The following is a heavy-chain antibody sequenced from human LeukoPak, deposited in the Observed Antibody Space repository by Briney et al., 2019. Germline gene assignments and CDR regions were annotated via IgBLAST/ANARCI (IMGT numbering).Heavy chain of an antibody. Sequence: PGGSRRLSCAASGFTFSSYAMSWVRQAPERGLEWVSAISGSGGGTYYADSVKGRFTISRDNSKKTLYLQMNSLRAEDTAVYYCAKETDPDYWGQGTLVTASS. CDR2: ISGSGGGT. CDR1: GFTFSSYA. V-gene: IGHV3-23*01. J-gene: IGHJ4*02. CDR3: AKETDPDY.